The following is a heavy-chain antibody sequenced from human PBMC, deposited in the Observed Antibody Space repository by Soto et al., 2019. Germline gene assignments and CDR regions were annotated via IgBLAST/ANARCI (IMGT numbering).Heavy chain of an antibody. J-gene: IGHJ5*02. D-gene: IGHD2-8*01. Sequence: QVQLVQSGADVKKPGSSVKVSCKASGGTFSSYAISWVRQAPGQGLEWMGGIIPIFGTANYAQKFQGRVTITADEYTNTAYMERSSLRSEDMTVYYCARAIVEYANLFDPWGQGTLVTVSS. CDR1: GGTFSSYA. CDR3: ARAIVEYANLFDP. V-gene: IGHV1-69*01. CDR2: IIPIFGTA.